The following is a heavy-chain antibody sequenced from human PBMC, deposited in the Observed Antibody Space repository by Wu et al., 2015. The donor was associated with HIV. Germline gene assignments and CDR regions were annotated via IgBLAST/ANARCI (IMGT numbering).Heavy chain of an antibody. D-gene: IGHD3-10*01. Sequence: QVQLVQSGTEVRKPGSSVKVSCTASGGTFSGYAISWVRQAPGQGLDWMGGIISIFGTTNYAEKFRNRVTITANDSTSTAYMELSSLRSDDTAVYYCARIGVRELTPLGXTTWGQGTLVTVSS. CDR2: IISIFGTT. J-gene: IGHJ4*02. V-gene: IGHV1-69*12. CDR3: ARIGVRELTPLGXTT. CDR1: GGTFSGYA.